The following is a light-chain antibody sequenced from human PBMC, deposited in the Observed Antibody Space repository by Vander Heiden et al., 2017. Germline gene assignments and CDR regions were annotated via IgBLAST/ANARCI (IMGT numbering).Light chain of an antibody. V-gene: IGLV1-40*01. Sequence: QSVLTQPPSVSRAPGPRVTISCTASSSNIGAGYGVDWYQQLPGTAPKVLIYANNNRPSGVPDRFSASKSCTSASLAITGLQAEDEADYYCQSYDSSLSAWVFGGGTKLTVL. CDR1: SSNIGAGYG. J-gene: IGLJ3*02. CDR2: ANN. CDR3: QSYDSSLSAWV.